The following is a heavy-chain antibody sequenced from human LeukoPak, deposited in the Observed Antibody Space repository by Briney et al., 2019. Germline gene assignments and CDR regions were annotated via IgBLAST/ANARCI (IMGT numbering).Heavy chain of an antibody. CDR2: TPFDGSNK. V-gene: IGHV3-30*03. CDR1: GFSFNNYP. J-gene: IGHJ4*02. D-gene: IGHD5-12*01. Sequence: PGGSLRLSCAAAGFSFNNYPMHWVRQAPGKGLEWVAVTPFDGSNKYYADSVKGRFTISRDNSKNTLFLQMNSLRLEDTAVYYCARDLQNIAIRPAFAYWGQGTLVIVSS. CDR3: ARDLQNIAIRPAFAY.